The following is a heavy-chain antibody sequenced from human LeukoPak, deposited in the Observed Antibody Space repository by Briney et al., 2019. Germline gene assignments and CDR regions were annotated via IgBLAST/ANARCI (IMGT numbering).Heavy chain of an antibody. J-gene: IGHJ3*02. D-gene: IGHD3-9*01. CDR3: ARSRRYFDWSRLGDI. Sequence: ASVKVSYKASGGTFSSYAISWVRQAPGQGLEWMGWISAYNGNTNYAQKLQGRVTMTTDTSTSTAYMELRSLRSDDTAVYYCARSRRYFDWSRLGDIWGQGTMVTVSS. V-gene: IGHV1-18*01. CDR2: ISAYNGNT. CDR1: GGTFSSYA.